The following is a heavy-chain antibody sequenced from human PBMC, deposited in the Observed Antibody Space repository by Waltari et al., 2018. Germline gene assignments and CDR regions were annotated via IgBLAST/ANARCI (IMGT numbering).Heavy chain of an antibody. CDR2: ILYSGTN. CDR1: GGSMNPYY. Sequence: QLQLQESGPGLVKPSETLSLTCNVSGGSMNPYYWTWMRQTPGKGLEWIGCILYSGTNNYNPSLKSRVTISVDTSKNQFSLQVTSVTAADTAVYYCARGTSSAKESALRFWGQGTLVTVSS. V-gene: IGHV4-59*01. J-gene: IGHJ3*01. D-gene: IGHD2-2*01. CDR3: ARGTSSAKESALRF.